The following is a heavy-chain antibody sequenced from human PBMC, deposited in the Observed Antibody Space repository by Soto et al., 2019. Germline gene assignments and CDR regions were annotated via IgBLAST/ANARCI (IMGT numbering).Heavy chain of an antibody. J-gene: IGHJ5*02. CDR2: IIPIFGTA. D-gene: IGHD3-10*01. CDR1: GYTFTSYA. Sequence: SVKVSCKASGYTFTSYAMHWVRQAPGQGLEWMGGIIPIFGTANYAQKFQGRVTITADESTSTAYMELSSLRSEDTAVYYCARDYSSGIVGAPNWFDPWGQGTLVTVSS. CDR3: ARDYSSGIVGAPNWFDP. V-gene: IGHV1-69*13.